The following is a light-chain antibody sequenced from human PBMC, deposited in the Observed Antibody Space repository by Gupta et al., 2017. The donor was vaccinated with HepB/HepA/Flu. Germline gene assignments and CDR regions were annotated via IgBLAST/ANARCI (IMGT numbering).Light chain of an antibody. V-gene: IGLV1-40*01. CDR3: QSYDSSLSGFVV. J-gene: IGLJ2*01. CDR1: SSNIGADYD. CDR2: GNS. Sequence: QSVLTQPPSVSGAPGRRVTISCTGSSSNIGADYDVQWYQQLPGTAPKLLIHGNSNRPSGGPDRFSGSKSGTSASLAITGLQAEDEADYYCQSYDSSLSGFVVFGGGTKVTVL.